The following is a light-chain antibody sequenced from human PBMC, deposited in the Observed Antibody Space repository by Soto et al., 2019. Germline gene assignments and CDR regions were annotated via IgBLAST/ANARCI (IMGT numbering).Light chain of an antibody. CDR1: SGDVGGYNY. CDR3: SSYTTSSTYL. CDR2: DVS. J-gene: IGLJ1*01. V-gene: IGLV2-14*01. Sequence: QSVLTQPASESGSPGQSITISCTGTSGDVGGYNYVSWHQQHPGKVPKLMIYDVSYRPSGVSNRFSGSKSGNTASLTISGLQAEDEADYYCSSYTTSSTYLFGTGTKVTVL.